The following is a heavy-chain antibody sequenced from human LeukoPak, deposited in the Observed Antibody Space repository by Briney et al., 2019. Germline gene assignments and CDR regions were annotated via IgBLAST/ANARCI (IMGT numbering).Heavy chain of an antibody. D-gene: IGHD4-17*01. Sequence: SETLSPTCPASGASIRSSSYYWGWIRQPPGKGLERIESMYYSGSTYYNPSLKSRVTVAVDTSNKHFSLQLSFVPTADTAVYYCARVKRDYGCSVVNFDYWGQGTLVTVSS. V-gene: IGHV4-39*02. CDR1: GASIRSSSYY. CDR3: ARVKRDYGCSVVNFDY. CDR2: MYYSGST. J-gene: IGHJ4*02.